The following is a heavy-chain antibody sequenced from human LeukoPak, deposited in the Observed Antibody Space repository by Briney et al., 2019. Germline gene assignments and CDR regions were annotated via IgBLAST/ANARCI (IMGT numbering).Heavy chain of an antibody. Sequence: ASVKVSCKASGYTFTDYYIHWVRQAPGQGLEWMGWIHTNSGGTNYAQNFQGRVTMTRDTSISTANMELSCLRSDDTAVYYCARGGTTTETTYPIDYWGQGTLVTVSS. V-gene: IGHV1-2*02. CDR1: GYTFTDYY. D-gene: IGHD4-17*01. CDR3: ARGGTTTETTYPIDY. CDR2: IHTNSGGT. J-gene: IGHJ4*02.